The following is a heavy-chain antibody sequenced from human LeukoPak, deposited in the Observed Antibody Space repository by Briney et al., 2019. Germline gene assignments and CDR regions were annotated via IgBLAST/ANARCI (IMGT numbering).Heavy chain of an antibody. Sequence: PGGSLRLSCAASGFTFSSYSMNWVRQAPGKGLEWVSSISSSSSYIYYADSVKGRFTISRDNAKNSLYLQMNSLRAEDTAVYYCARGITIFGVVTLNYWGQGTLVTVSS. V-gene: IGHV3-21*01. J-gene: IGHJ4*02. CDR1: GFTFSSYS. D-gene: IGHD3-3*01. CDR2: ISSSSSYI. CDR3: ARGITIFGVVTLNY.